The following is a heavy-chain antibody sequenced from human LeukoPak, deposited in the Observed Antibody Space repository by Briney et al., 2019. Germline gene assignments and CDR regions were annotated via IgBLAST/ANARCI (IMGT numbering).Heavy chain of an antibody. CDR2: IYYSGST. CDR3: ARKVRYSSSKYYYYMDV. D-gene: IGHD6-6*01. Sequence: KPSGTLSLTCTVSGGSISSSSYYWGWIRQPPGKGLEWIGSIYYSGSTYYNPSLKSRVTISVDTSKNQFSLKLSSVTAADTAVYYCARKVRYSSSKYYYYMDVWGKGTTVTVSS. J-gene: IGHJ6*03. CDR1: GGSISSSSYY. V-gene: IGHV4-39*01.